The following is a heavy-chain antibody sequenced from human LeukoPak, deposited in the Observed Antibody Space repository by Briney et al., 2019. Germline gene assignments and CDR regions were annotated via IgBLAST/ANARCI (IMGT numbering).Heavy chain of an antibody. CDR1: GYTFTSYA. CDR2: INTNTGNP. V-gene: IGHV7-4-1*02. Sequence: ASVKVSCKASGYTFTSYAMNWVRQAPGQGLEWMGWINTNTGNPTYAQGFTGRFVFSLDTSVSTAYLQISSLKAEDTAVYYCARETYYDFWSGYLQGTKFDYWGQGTLVTVSS. CDR3: ARETYYDFWSGYLQGTKFDY. J-gene: IGHJ4*02. D-gene: IGHD3-3*01.